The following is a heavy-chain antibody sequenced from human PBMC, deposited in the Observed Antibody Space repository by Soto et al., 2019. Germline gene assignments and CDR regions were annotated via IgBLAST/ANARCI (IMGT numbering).Heavy chain of an antibody. CDR2: ISPSGDTI. J-gene: IGHJ5*02. CDR1: GFTFRDYY. CDR3: ARPYCSSTGCAS. D-gene: IGHD2-2*01. V-gene: IGHV3-11*01. Sequence: QVQLVESGGGLVKPGGSLRLSCAGSGFTFRDYYMSWIRQAPGKGLEWVSYISPSGDTIYYADSVKGRFTISRDNARNSLYLQMNSLRAEDTAVYYCARPYCSSTGCASWGQGTLVTVSS.